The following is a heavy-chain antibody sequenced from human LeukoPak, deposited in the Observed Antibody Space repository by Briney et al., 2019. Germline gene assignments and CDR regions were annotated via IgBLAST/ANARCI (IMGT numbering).Heavy chain of an antibody. D-gene: IGHD1-26*01. J-gene: IGHJ4*02. CDR1: GFTFSSYA. V-gene: IGHV3-30-3*01. CDR3: ARDLLVGARIRLRYFDY. CDR2: ISYDGSNK. Sequence: PRGSLRLSCAASGFTFSSYAMHWVRQAPGKGLEWVAVISYDGSNKYYADSVKGRFTISRDNSKNTLYLQMNSLRAEDTAVYYCARDLLVGARIRLRYFDYWGQGTLVTVSS.